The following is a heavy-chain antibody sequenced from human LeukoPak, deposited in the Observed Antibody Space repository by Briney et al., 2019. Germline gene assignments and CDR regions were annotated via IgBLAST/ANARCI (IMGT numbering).Heavy chain of an antibody. D-gene: IGHD6-13*01. CDR2: IYYSGSA. CDR3: ARGRGISWPDALDI. Sequence: SETLSLTCAVSGGAISSYYWNWIRQPPGKGLEWIGDIYYSGSANYNPSLKSRVTISVDTSKNQFSLKLSSVTAADTAIYYCARGRGISWPDALDIWGQGTMVTVSS. CDR1: GGAISSYY. J-gene: IGHJ3*02. V-gene: IGHV4-59*01.